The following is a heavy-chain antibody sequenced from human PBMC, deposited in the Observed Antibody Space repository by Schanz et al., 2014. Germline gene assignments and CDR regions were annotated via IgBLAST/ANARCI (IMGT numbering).Heavy chain of an antibody. CDR1: GFTFSSYA. CDR2: TSSDGSLK. Sequence: QVQLVESGGGVVQPGRSLRLSCAASGFTFSSYAVHWVRQAPDKGLVWVAVTSSDGSLKYYADSGKGRFTISRDNSRDRVYLKLNSLGGEDTAVSYCPRGGRGGSPGGAFDIWGQGTMVTASS. D-gene: IGHD5-12*01. V-gene: IGHV3-30*04. CDR3: PRGGRGGSPGGAFDI. J-gene: IGHJ3*02.